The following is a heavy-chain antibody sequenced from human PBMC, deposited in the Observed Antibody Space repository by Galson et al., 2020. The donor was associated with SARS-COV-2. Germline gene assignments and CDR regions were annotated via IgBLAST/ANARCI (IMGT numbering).Heavy chain of an antibody. CDR1: GFTFSSYG. D-gene: IGHD3-10*01. CDR3: AKTGMARGVLDFDY. V-gene: IGHV3-30*18. Sequence: GESLKISCAASGFTFSSYGMHWVRQAPGKGLEWVAVISYDGSNKYYADSVKGRFTISRDNSKNTLYLQMNSLRAEDTAVYYCAKTGMARGVLDFDYWGQGTLVTVSS. J-gene: IGHJ4*02. CDR2: ISYDGSNK.